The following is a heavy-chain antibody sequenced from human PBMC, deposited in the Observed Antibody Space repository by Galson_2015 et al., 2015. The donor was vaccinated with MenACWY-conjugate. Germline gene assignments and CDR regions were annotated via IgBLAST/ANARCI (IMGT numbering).Heavy chain of an antibody. D-gene: IGHD3-22*01. CDR1: GFSLRTRGVG. J-gene: IGHJ2*01. CDR3: THLYYYDSSGYYRYFDP. V-gene: IGHV2-5*02. Sequence: PALVNPTQTLTLTCTFSGFSLRTRGVGVGWIRQPPGKALEWLALIHWDDDKRYSPSLKSRLTITKGTSKNQVVLTMANMDPVDTATYYCTHLYYYDSSGYYRYFDPWGRGTLVTVSS. CDR2: IHWDDDK.